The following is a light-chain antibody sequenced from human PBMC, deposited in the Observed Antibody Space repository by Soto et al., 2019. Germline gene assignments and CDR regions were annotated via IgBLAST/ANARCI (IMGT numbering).Light chain of an antibody. CDR3: QQYGTSPHT. J-gene: IGKJ2*01. V-gene: IGKV3-20*01. Sequence: EIVLTQSPCTLSLSPGERATLSCRASQSVSSNYLAWYQQKPGQAPRLLIYAASSRATDIPDRFSGSGSGTDFTLTISRLEPEDSAVYSCQQYGTSPHTFGQGTKLEIK. CDR1: QSVSSNY. CDR2: AAS.